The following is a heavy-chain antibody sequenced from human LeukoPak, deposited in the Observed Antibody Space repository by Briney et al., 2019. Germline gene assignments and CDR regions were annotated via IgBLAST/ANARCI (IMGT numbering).Heavy chain of an antibody. CDR3: AKDSYSSSWSSLDY. V-gene: IGHV3-9*01. Sequence: GGSLRLSCAAPGFTFDDYAMHWVRQAPGKGLEWVSGISWNSGSIGYADFVKGRFTISRDNAKNSLYLQMNSLRVEDTALYYCAKDSYSSSWSSLDYWGQGTLVTVSS. CDR1: GFTFDDYA. CDR2: ISWNSGSI. J-gene: IGHJ4*02. D-gene: IGHD6-13*01.